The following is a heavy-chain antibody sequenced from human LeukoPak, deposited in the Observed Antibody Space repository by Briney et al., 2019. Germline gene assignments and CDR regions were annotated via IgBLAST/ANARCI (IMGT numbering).Heavy chain of an antibody. CDR2: ISGDGGST. D-gene: IGHD3-3*01. CDR3: AKGFSVLASNHYYYYYGMDV. CDR1: GFTFDDYA. J-gene: IGHJ6*02. V-gene: IGHV3-43*02. Sequence: GGSLRLSCAASGFTFDDYAIHWVRQAPGKGLEWVSLISGDGGSTYYTDSVKGRFTISRDNSKNSLYLRMNSLRTEDTALYYCAKGFSVLASNHYYYYYGMDVWGQGTTVTVSS.